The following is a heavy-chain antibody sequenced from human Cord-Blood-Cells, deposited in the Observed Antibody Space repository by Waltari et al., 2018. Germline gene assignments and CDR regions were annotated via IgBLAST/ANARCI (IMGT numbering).Heavy chain of an antibody. Sequence: HWVRQAPGKGLEWMGGFDPEDGETIYAQKFQGRVTMTEDTSTDTAYMELSSLRSEDTAVYYCATSAARSYYFDYWGQGTLVTVSS. J-gene: IGHJ4*02. CDR2: FDPEDGET. D-gene: IGHD6-6*01. CDR3: ATSAARSYYFDY. V-gene: IGHV1-24*01.